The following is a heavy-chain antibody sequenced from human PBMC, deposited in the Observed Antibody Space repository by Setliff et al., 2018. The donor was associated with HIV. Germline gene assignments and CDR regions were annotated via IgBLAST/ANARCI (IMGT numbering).Heavy chain of an antibody. CDR2: IYYSGNT. V-gene: IGHV4-39*01. Sequence: SETLSLTCTVSGGSISSGSYYWSWIRQHPGKGLEWIGSIYYSGNTYYNPSLKSRVTISVDTSKNQFSLKLSSVTAADTAVYYCARRGYNYGYFDYWGQGTLVTVSS. CDR1: GGSISSGSYY. CDR3: ARRGYNYGYFDY. J-gene: IGHJ4*02. D-gene: IGHD5-18*01.